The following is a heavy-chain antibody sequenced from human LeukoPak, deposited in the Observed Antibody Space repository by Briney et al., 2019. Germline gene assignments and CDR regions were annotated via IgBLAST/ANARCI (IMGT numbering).Heavy chain of an antibody. J-gene: IGHJ4*02. CDR3: ARATTVTTGKFDY. Sequence: EASVKVSCKASGGTFSSYAISWVRQAPGQGLEWMGGIIPIFGTANYAQKFQGRVTITADESTSTAYMELSSLRSEDTAVYYCARATTVTTGKFDYWGQGTLVTVSS. CDR1: GGTFSSYA. CDR2: IIPIFGTA. D-gene: IGHD4-17*01. V-gene: IGHV1-69*13.